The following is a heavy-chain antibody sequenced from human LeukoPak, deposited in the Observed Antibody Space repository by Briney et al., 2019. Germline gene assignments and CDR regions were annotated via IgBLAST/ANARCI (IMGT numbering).Heavy chain of an antibody. CDR2: MNPNSGNT. J-gene: IGHJ5*02. CDR1: GYTFTSYD. Sequence: GASVKVSCKASGYTFTSYDINWVRQAPGQGLEWMGWMNPNSGNTGYAQKFQGRVTITRNTSISTAYMELSSLRSEDTAVYYCARAPLTYVLRYFEWSPGSSWGWFDPWGQGTLVAVSS. CDR3: ARAPLTYVLRYFEWSPGSSWGWFDP. V-gene: IGHV1-8*03. D-gene: IGHD3-9*01.